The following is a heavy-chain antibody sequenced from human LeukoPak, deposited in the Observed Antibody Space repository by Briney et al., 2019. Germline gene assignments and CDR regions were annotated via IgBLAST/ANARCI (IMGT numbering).Heavy chain of an antibody. CDR3: ATVTMIVGNWFDP. CDR2: INHSGST. D-gene: IGHD3-22*01. V-gene: IGHV4-34*01. CDR1: GGSFSGYY. J-gene: IGHJ5*02. Sequence: PSETLSLTCAVYGGSFSGYYWSWIRQPPGKGLEWIGEINHSGSTNYNPSLKSRVTISVDTSKNQFSLKLSSVTAADTAVYYCATVTMIVGNWFDPWGQGTLVTVSS.